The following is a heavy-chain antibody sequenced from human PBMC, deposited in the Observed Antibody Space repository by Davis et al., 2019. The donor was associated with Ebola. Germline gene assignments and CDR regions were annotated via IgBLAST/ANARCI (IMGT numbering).Heavy chain of an antibody. V-gene: IGHV3-21*04. J-gene: IGHJ3*02. CDR2: ISVSSGYI. D-gene: IGHD3-22*01. CDR3: ARGDYHDSSSYFIDAFDI. Sequence: GESLKISCAASGFIFSSYTMNWVRQAPGKGLEWVSSISVSSGYIYYEDSVKGRFTISRDNARNSLYLQMNSLRAEDTAVYYCARGDYHDSSSYFIDAFDIWGQGTMVTVSS. CDR1: GFIFSSYT.